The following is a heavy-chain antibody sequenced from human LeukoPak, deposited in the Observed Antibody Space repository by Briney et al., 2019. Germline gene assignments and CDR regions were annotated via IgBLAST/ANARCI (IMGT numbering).Heavy chain of an antibody. CDR1: GYTFTSYY. V-gene: IGHV1-46*01. Sequence: ASVKVSCKASGYTFTSYYMHWVRRAPGQGLEWMGIINPLGGSTTYAHKFQDRVTMTRDTPTSTVYMELSSLRSEDTAVYYCARVHDFWSGFFDYWGQGTLVTVSS. CDR2: INPLGGST. J-gene: IGHJ4*02. D-gene: IGHD3-3*01. CDR3: ARVHDFWSGFFDY.